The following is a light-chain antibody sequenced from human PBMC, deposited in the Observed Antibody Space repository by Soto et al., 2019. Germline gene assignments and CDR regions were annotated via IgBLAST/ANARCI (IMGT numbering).Light chain of an antibody. CDR1: QRVSSSY. CDR3: QQYGSSPPWT. V-gene: IGKV3-20*01. CDR2: GAS. Sequence: EIVLTQSPGTLSLSPGERATLSCRASQRVSSSYLAWYQQKPGQAPRLLIYGASSRATGIPDRFSGSGSGTDFTLPISRLEPADFAAYYCQQYGSSPPWTFGQGTKVEIK. J-gene: IGKJ1*01.